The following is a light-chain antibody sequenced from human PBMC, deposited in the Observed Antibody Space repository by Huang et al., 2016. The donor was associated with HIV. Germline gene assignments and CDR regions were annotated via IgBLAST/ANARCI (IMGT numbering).Light chain of an antibody. J-gene: IGKJ3*01. Sequence: EIVLTQSPATLSLSPGERATLSCRASQSMSSYLAWYQQKPGQAPRLLIYDASNRATGIPARFSGSGSGTDFTLTISSLEPEDFAVYYCQQRSSWPFTFGPGTKADIK. CDR1: QSMSSY. CDR3: QQRSSWPFT. V-gene: IGKV3-11*01. CDR2: DAS.